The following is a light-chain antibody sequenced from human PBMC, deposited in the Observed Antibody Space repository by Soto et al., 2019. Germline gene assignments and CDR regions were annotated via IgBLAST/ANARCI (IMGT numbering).Light chain of an antibody. Sequence: ERLRTQSQATLSVSPGERATLSCRASQSVSSNLAWYQQKPGQSPRLLIYGTSTRATGIPARFSGSGSGTEFTLTICSLQSDDFAVYYCHQYYFWPTSGHGTKVDIK. CDR3: HQYYFWPT. J-gene: IGKJ1*01. CDR1: QSVSSN. CDR2: GTS. V-gene: IGKV3-15*01.